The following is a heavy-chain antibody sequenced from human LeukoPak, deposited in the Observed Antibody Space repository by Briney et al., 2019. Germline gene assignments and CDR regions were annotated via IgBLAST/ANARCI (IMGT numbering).Heavy chain of an antibody. J-gene: IGHJ5*02. CDR3: AREEGQWLDNWFDP. CDR1: GYTFTSYA. CDR2: INAGNGNT. D-gene: IGHD6-19*01. V-gene: IGHV1-3*03. Sequence: ASVKVSCKASGYTFTSYAMHWVRQAPGQRLEWMGWINAGNGNTKYSQEFQGRVTITRDTSASTAYMELSSLRSEDIAVYYCAREEGQWLDNWFDPWGQGTLVTVSS.